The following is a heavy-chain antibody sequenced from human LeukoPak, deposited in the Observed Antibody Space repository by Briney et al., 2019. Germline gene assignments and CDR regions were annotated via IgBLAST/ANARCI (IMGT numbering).Heavy chain of an antibody. V-gene: IGHV3-66*01. D-gene: IGHD3-10*01. J-gene: IGHJ4*02. CDR3: ARKSDSLMVRGGDC. CDR2: IYSVGTT. CDR1: GFSVGSNF. Sequence: GGSLRLSCAASGFSVGSNFMTWVRQAPGKELGCVSIIYSVGTTYYADSVRGRFTISRDNSKNTLYLQMDSLRVEDTAVYYCARKSDSLMVRGGDCWGQGTLVTVSS.